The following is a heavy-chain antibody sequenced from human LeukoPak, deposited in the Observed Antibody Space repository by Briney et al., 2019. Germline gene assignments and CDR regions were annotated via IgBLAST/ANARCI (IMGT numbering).Heavy chain of an antibody. J-gene: IGHJ3*02. Sequence: GSSVKVSCKASGGTFSSYAISWVRQAPGQGLEWMGGIIPIFGTANYAQKFQGRVTITTDESTSTAYMELSSLRSEDTAVYYCARGGKPEARYSSSWYRPFDIWGQGTMVTVSS. CDR1: GGTFSSYA. CDR3: ARGGKPEARYSSSWYRPFDI. CDR2: IIPIFGTA. V-gene: IGHV1-69*05. D-gene: IGHD6-13*01.